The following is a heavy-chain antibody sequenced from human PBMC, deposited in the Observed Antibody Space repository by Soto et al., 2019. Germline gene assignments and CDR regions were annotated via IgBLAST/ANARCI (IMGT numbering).Heavy chain of an antibody. J-gene: IGHJ6*02. D-gene: IGHD5-12*01. V-gene: IGHV3-23*01. CDR1: GFTFSSYA. CDR2: ISGSGGST. Sequence: GGSLRLSCAASGFTFSSYAMSWVRQAPGKGLEWVSAISGSGGSTYYADSVKGRFTISRDNSKNTLYLQMNSLRAEDTAVYYCAKDLPSRGYSGYEVPFNYYYYYGMDVWGQGTTVTVSS. CDR3: AKDLPSRGYSGYEVPFNYYYYYGMDV.